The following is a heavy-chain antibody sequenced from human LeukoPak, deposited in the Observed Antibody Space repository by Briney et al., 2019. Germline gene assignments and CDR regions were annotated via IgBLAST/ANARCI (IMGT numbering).Heavy chain of an antibody. D-gene: IGHD4-17*01. CDR2: IYYSGST. CDR3: AREIDYGDYRFDT. Sequence: PSETLSLTCTVSGGSISSYYWSWLRQPPGKGLEWIGYIYYSGSTNYNPSLQSRVTMSIDMSKDQFSLKLNSVTAADTAVYYCAREIDYGDYRFDTWGQGTLVTVSS. V-gene: IGHV4-59*01. CDR1: GGSISSYY. J-gene: IGHJ5*02.